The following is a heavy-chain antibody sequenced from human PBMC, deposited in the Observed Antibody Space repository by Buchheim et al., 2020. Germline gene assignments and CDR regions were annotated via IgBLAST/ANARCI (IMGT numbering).Heavy chain of an antibody. CDR3: ARDPGSGWSDV. D-gene: IGHD6-19*01. J-gene: IGHJ6*02. Sequence: QVQLVESGGALVKPGESLRLSCVGSGFPFSDHYMTWVRQAPGKGLEWISYISTTSTYTNYADSLEGRFTISRENGRRSVYLQMNSLTAEDTAVYYCARDPGSGWSDVWGQGTT. CDR1: GFPFSDHY. V-gene: IGHV3-11*06. CDR2: ISTTSTYT.